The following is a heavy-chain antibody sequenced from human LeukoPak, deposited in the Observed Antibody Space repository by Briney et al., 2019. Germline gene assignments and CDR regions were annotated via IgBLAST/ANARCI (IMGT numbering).Heavy chain of an antibody. CDR1: DFSFQSFP. CDR2: IGTDGRNI. J-gene: IGHJ6*02. CDR3: ANYQQRPPAMDF. D-gene: IGHD1/OR15-1a*01. V-gene: IGHV3-23*01. Sequence: PGGSLRHSCAASDFSFQSFPMIWVRQAPGKGLEWVSVIGTDGRNIHYADSVKGRFTISRDNSKKTLYLQMTSLRAEDTALYFCANYQQRPPAMDFWGQGTTVTVSS.